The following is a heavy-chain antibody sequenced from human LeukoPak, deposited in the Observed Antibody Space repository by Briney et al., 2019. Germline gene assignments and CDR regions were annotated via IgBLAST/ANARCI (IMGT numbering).Heavy chain of an antibody. CDR1: GGSFSGYY. CDR3: ARGAPWLLRRSGFGY. J-gene: IGHJ4*02. Sequence: SETLSLTCAVYGGSFSGYYWSWIRQPPGKGLEWIGEINHSGSTNYNPSLKSRVTISVDTSKNQFSLKLSSVTAADTAVYYCARGAPWLLRRSGFGYWGQGTLVTVSS. D-gene: IGHD1-26*01. V-gene: IGHV4-34*01. CDR2: INHSGST.